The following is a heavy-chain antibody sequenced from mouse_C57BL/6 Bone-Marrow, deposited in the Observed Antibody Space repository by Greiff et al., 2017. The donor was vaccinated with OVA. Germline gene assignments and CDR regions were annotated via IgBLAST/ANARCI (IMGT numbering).Heavy chain of an antibody. J-gene: IGHJ4*01. V-gene: IGHV5-17*01. Sequence: EVKLVESGGGLVKPGGSLKLSCAASGFTFSDYGMHWVRQAPEKGLEWVAYISSGSSTIYYADTVKGRFTISRDNAKNTLFLQMTSLRSEDTAMYYCVRGGDPYYYAMDYWGQGTSVTVSS. CDR3: VRGGDPYYYAMDY. CDR2: ISSGSSTI. CDR1: GFTFSDYG.